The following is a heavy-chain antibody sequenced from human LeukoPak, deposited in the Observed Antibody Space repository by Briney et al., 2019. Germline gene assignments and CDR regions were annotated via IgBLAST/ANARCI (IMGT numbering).Heavy chain of an antibody. CDR3: ARDWGRYSSKSPRAFDI. D-gene: IGHD5-18*01. CDR1: GFTFSDYY. V-gene: IGHV3-11*01. Sequence: GGSLRLSCAASGFTFSDYYMSWIRQAPGKGLEWVSYISSSGSTIYYTDSVKGRFTISRDSAKNSLYLQMNSLRAEDTAVYYCARDWGRYSSKSPRAFDIWGQGTMVTVSS. J-gene: IGHJ3*02. CDR2: ISSSGSTI.